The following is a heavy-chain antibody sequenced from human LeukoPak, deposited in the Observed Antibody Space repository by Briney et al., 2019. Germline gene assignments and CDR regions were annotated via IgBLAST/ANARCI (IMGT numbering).Heavy chain of an antibody. D-gene: IGHD3-9*01. Sequence: ASVKVSCKASGYTFTGYYMHWVRQAPGQGLEWMGWINPNSGGTNYAQKFQGRVTMTRDTSISTAYMELSRLRSDDTAVYYCAREPFDDILTGSDYWGQGTLVTVSS. V-gene: IGHV1-2*02. CDR2: INPNSGGT. J-gene: IGHJ4*02. CDR1: GYTFTGYY. CDR3: AREPFDDILTGSDY.